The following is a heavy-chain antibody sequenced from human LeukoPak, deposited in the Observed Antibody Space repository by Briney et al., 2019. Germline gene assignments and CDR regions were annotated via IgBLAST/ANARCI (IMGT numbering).Heavy chain of an antibody. D-gene: IGHD3-22*01. J-gene: IGHJ4*02. Sequence: GGSLRLSCAASGFTFSSYSMNWVRQAPGKGLEWVSHITASGTAMFYADSVKGRFTNSRDNAKNSLYLQMNSLRDEDTAVYYCARGAYYYEDWGQGTLVTVSS. V-gene: IGHV3-48*02. CDR1: GFTFSSYS. CDR3: ARGAYYYED. CDR2: ITASGTAM.